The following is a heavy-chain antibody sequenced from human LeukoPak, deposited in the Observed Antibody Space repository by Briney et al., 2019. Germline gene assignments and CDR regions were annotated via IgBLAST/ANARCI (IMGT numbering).Heavy chain of an antibody. CDR3: ELSPDRGVDY. J-gene: IGHJ4*02. Sequence: GGSLRLSCAASGFTFSSYAMNWVRQAPGKGLEWVSAISGSGGSAYYADSVKGRFTITRDNSKNTLYLQMNSLRAEDTAVYYCELSPDRGVDYWGQGTGVTVSS. D-gene: IGHD2/OR15-2a*01. CDR1: GFTFSSYA. V-gene: IGHV3-23*01. CDR2: ISGSGGSA.